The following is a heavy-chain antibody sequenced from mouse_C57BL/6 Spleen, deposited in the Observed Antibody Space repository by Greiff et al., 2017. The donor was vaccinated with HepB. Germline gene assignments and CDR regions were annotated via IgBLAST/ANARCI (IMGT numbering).Heavy chain of an antibody. CDR2: IDPSDSYT. J-gene: IGHJ4*01. D-gene: IGHD2-1*01. CDR3: ARREDGNFLDY. V-gene: IGHV1-50*01. CDR1: GYTFTSYW. Sequence: QVQLQQPGAELVKPGASVKLSCKASGYTFTSYWMQWVKQRPGQGLEWIGEIDPSDSYTNYNQKFKGKATLTVDTSSSTAYMQLSSLTSEDAAVYYCARREDGNFLDYWGQGTSVTVSS.